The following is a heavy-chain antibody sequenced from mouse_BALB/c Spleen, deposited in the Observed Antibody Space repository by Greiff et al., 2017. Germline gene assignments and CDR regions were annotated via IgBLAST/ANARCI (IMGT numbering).Heavy chain of an antibody. D-gene: IGHD3-1*01. J-gene: IGHJ1*01. CDR2: ISYSGST. CDR1: GYSITSDYA. V-gene: IGHV3-2*02. Sequence: EVQLQQSGPGLVKPSQSLSLTCTVTGYSITSDYAWNWIRQFPGNKLEWMGYISYSGSTSYNPSLKSRISITRDTSKNQFFLQLNSVTTEDTATYYCARSPGDWYFDVWGAGTTVTVSS. CDR3: ARSPGDWYFDV.